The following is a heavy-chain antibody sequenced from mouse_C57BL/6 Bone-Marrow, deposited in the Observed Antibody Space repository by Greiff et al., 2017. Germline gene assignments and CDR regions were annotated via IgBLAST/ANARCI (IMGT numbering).Heavy chain of an antibody. Sequence: QVQLQQSGPELVKPGASVKISCKASGYAFSSSWMNWVKQRPGKGLEWIGRIYPGDGDNNYNGKFKGKATMTADKSSSTAYMQLSSLTSEDSAVYFCARAIGYVFYFDYWGQGTTLTVSS. V-gene: IGHV1-82*01. D-gene: IGHD2-2*01. CDR1: GYAFSSSW. CDR2: IYPGDGDN. CDR3: ARAIGYVFYFDY. J-gene: IGHJ2*01.